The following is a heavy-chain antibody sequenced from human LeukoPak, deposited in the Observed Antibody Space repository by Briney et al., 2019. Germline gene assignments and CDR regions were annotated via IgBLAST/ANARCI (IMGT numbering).Heavy chain of an antibody. CDR1: GFTFSSCS. V-gene: IGHV3-21*01. Sequence: AGGSLRLSCAASGFTFSSCSMKWVRQAPGKGLEWGSSISSSSSYIYYADSVKGRFTISRDNAKNSLYLQMNSLSAEDTAVYYCVKVQEGSTFDYWGQGTLVTVSS. CDR3: VKVQEGSTFDY. CDR2: ISSSSSYI. J-gene: IGHJ4*02.